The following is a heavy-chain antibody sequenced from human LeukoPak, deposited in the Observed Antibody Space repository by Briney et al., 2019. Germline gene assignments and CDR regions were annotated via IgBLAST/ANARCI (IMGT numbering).Heavy chain of an antibody. D-gene: IGHD5-18*01. CDR3: ARDLSGVTGYTYGRGIDY. J-gene: IGHJ4*02. CDR2: INQDQNEI. Sequence: GGSLRLSCAASGFTFSSFWMTWVRQAPGKGLEWVASINQDQNEIHYVDSVRGRFTISRDNAKTSLYLQMNSLRAEDTAVYYCARDLSGVTGYTYGRGIDYWGQGTLVTVSS. CDR1: GFTFSSFW. V-gene: IGHV3-7*01.